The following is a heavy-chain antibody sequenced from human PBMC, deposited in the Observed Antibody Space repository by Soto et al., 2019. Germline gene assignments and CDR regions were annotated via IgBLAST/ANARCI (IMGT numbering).Heavy chain of an antibody. J-gene: IGHJ6*02. CDR2: IIPIFGTA. Sequence: SVKGSCKASGGTFSSYSISWVRQAPGQGLEWMGGIIPIFGTANYAQKFQGRVTITADESTSTAYMELSSLRSEDTAVYYCASSKNDFWNGPNSYYYGMDVWGQGTTVSVSS. CDR1: GGTFSSYS. V-gene: IGHV1-69*13. D-gene: IGHD3-3*01. CDR3: ASSKNDFWNGPNSYYYGMDV.